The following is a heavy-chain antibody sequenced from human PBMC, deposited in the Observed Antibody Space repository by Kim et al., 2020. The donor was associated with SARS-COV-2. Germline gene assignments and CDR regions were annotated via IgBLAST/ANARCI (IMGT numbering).Heavy chain of an antibody. Sequence: GGSLRLSCAASGFTFSSYSMNWVRQAPGKGLEWVSSISSSSSYIYYADSVKGRFTISRDNAKNSLYLQMNSLRAEDTAVYYCARDQGDYYDSSGSLAFDIWGQGTMVTVSS. J-gene: IGHJ3*02. CDR2: ISSSSSYI. D-gene: IGHD3-22*01. CDR3: ARDQGDYYDSSGSLAFDI. CDR1: GFTFSSYS. V-gene: IGHV3-21*01.